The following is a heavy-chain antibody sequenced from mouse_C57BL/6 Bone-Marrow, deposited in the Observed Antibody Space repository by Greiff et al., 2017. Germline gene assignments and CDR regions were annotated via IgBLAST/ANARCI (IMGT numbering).Heavy chain of an antibody. J-gene: IGHJ1*03. CDR1: GYTFTSYD. CDR2: IYPRDGST. V-gene: IGHV1-85*01. D-gene: IGHD1-1*01. CDR3: ARLEFDGSSGDWYFDV. Sequence: VQGVESGPELVKPGASVKLSCKASGYTFTSYDINWVKQRPGQGLEWIGWIYPRDGSTKYNEKFKGKAKLTVDTSSSTAYMGLHSLTSEDSAVYFCARLEFDGSSGDWYFDVWGTGTTVTVSS.